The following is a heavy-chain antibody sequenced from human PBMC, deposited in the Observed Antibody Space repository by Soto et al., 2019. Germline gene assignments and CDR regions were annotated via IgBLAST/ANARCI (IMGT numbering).Heavy chain of an antibody. J-gene: IGHJ4*02. Sequence: SETLSLTCTVSGASISSSYWSWIRRPPGKGLEWIGYIYHSGSTKYNPSLKSRVTISVDTSKNQFSVKLSSVTAADTAVYYCARVWGLDYMESWGQGTRVT. CDR3: ARVWGLDYMES. D-gene: IGHD7-27*01. V-gene: IGHV4-59*01. CDR1: GASISSSY. CDR2: IYHSGST.